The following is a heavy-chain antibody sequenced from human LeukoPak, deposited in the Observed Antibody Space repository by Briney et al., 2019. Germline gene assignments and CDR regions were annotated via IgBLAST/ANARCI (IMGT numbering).Heavy chain of an antibody. CDR1: GGSFSGYY. Sequence: PSETLSLTCAVYGGSFSGYYCGSIRQPPGRGLEWIGEINHSGSTNYTPSLNSRVTISVDTSQNQFSMKMSSVTAADTAVYYCARDAHVGQLAYLDYWGQGTLVTVSS. J-gene: IGHJ4*02. V-gene: IGHV4-34*01. CDR3: ARDAHVGQLAYLDY. CDR2: INHSGST. D-gene: IGHD6-13*01.